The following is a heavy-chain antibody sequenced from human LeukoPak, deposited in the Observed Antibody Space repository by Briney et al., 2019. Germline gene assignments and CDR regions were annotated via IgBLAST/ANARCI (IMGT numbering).Heavy chain of an antibody. CDR3: ARVLSPNYYDSSGYVY. D-gene: IGHD3-22*01. CDR2: IKQDGSEK. V-gene: IGHV3-7*01. CDR1: GFTFSSYW. J-gene: IGHJ4*02. Sequence: GGSLRLSCAASGFTFSSYWMSWVRQAPGKGLEWVANIKQDGSEKYYVDSVKGRFTISRDNAKNSPYLQMNSLRAEDTAVYYCARVLSPNYYDSSGYVYWGQGTLVTVSS.